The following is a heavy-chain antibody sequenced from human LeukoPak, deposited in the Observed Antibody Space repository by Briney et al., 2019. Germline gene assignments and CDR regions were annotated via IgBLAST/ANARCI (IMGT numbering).Heavy chain of an antibody. Sequence: GGSLRLSCAASGFTFPNAWMSWLRQAPGKGLEWVGHIKSRTDGGTTDYAAPVKGRFTISRDDSENTLYLQMNSLKTEDTAVYCCATPGRIPEAANWFDPWGQGTLVTVSS. V-gene: IGHV3-15*01. CDR1: GFTFPNAW. J-gene: IGHJ5*02. CDR3: ATPGRIPEAANWFDP. D-gene: IGHD6-13*01. CDR2: IKSRTDGGTT.